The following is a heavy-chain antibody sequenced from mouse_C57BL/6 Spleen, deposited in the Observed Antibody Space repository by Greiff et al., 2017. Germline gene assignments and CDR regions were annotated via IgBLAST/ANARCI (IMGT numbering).Heavy chain of an antibody. D-gene: IGHD2-3*01. V-gene: IGHV5-4*01. CDR1: GFTFSSYA. Sequence: EVQLVESGGGLVKPGGSLKLSCAASGFTFSSYAMSWVRQTPEKRLAWVATISDGGSYTYYPDNVKGRFTISRDNAKNNLYLQMSHLKSEDTAMYYCARVDGYYGYWYFDVWGTGTTVTVSS. CDR2: ISDGGSYT. CDR3: ARVDGYYGYWYFDV. J-gene: IGHJ1*03.